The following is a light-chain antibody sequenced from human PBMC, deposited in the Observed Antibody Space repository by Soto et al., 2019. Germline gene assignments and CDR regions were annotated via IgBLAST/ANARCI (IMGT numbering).Light chain of an antibody. CDR1: QSLSGR. J-gene: IGKJ4*01. CDR2: DVS. V-gene: IGKV1-5*01. Sequence: DIQMTQSPSTLSSSVGDRVTITCRASQSLSGRLAWYQQRPGQAPKLLIYDVSTLESGVPSRFSGTGTGSGTEFTLSISDLQPDNFATYYCQQNNYSSTFAPGTKVEVK. CDR3: QQNNYSST.